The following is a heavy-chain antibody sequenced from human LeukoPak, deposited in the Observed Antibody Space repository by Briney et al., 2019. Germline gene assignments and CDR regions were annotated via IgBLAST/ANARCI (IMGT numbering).Heavy chain of an antibody. CDR3: ARPGIMIFGVVNFYFDY. D-gene: IGHD3-3*01. V-gene: IGHV3-30*03. CDR2: ISYDGSNK. J-gene: IGHJ4*02. Sequence: GRSLRLSCAASGFTFSSYGMHWVRQAPGKGLEWVAVISYDGSNKYCADSVKGRFTISRDNSKNTLYLQMNSLRAEDTAVYYCARPGIMIFGVVNFYFDYWGQGTLVTVSS. CDR1: GFTFSSYG.